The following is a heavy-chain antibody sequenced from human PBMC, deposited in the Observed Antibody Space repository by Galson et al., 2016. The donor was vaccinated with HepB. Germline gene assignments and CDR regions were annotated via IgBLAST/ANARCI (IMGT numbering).Heavy chain of an antibody. CDR3: ARDPGGDRFDY. CDR2: ILYDGTDK. CDR1: GFTFSGYW. D-gene: IGHD3-16*01. J-gene: IGHJ4*02. Sequence: SLRLSCAASGFTFSGYWMHWVRQAPGKGLEWVAVILYDGTDKDYADSVKGRFTISRDNSKNTLYLQMNSLRAEDTAVYYCARDPGGDRFDYWGQGTLVPVSS. V-gene: IGHV3-33*08.